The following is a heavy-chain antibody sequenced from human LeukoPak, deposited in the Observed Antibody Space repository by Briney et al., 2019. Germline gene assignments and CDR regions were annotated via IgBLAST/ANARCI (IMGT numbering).Heavy chain of an antibody. D-gene: IGHD3-10*01. CDR3: ARDGLSSLWFGEGWFDP. J-gene: IGHJ5*02. V-gene: IGHV3-20*01. Sequence: PGGSLRLSCAASGFTFDDYGMSWVRQAPGKGLEWVSGINWNGGSTGYADSVKGRFTISRDNAKNSLYLQMNSLRAEDTALYHCARDGLSSLWFGEGWFDPWGQGTLVTVSS. CDR2: INWNGGST. CDR1: GFTFDDYG.